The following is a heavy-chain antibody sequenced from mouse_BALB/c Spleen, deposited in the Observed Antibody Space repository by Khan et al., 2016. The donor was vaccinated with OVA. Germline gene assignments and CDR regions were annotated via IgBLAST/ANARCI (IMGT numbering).Heavy chain of an antibody. Sequence: EVELVESGGDLVKPGGSLKLSCAASGFTFSSYSMSWVRQIPDKRLEWVATMSSGGDYTYYQDSVKERFTISRDNAKNTLYLQMSSLKSEDAAMYYCASHLTGSFAYWGQGTLVTVSA. J-gene: IGHJ3*01. CDR1: GFTFSSYS. V-gene: IGHV5-6*01. D-gene: IGHD4-1*01. CDR3: ASHLTGSFAY. CDR2: MSSGGDYT.